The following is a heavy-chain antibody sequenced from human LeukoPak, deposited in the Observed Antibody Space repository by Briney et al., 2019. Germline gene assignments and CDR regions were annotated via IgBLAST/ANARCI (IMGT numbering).Heavy chain of an antibody. Sequence: SVKVSCKASGGTFSSYAISWVRQAPGQGLEWMGRSIPILGIANYAQKFQGRVTITADKSTSTAYMELSSLRSEDTAVYYCAGGVPPRYYYYGMDVWGPRDHGHRLL. V-gene: IGHV1-69*04. CDR1: GGTFSSYA. D-gene: IGHD3-16*01. J-gene: IGHJ6*01. CDR2: SIPILGIA. CDR3: AGGVPPRYYYYGMDV.